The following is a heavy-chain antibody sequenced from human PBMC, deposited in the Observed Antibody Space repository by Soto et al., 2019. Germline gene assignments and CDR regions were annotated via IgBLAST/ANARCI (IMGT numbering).Heavy chain of an antibody. J-gene: IGHJ1*01. Sequence: GASVKVSCKASGYTFTSYDINWVRQATGQGLEWMGIINPSGGSTSYAQKFQGRVTMTRDTSTSTVYMELSSLRSEDTAVYYCALGRGDCPPTYWGQGTLVTVSS. D-gene: IGHD2-21*02. CDR1: GYTFTSYD. CDR2: INPSGGST. V-gene: IGHV1-46*01. CDR3: ALGRGDCPPTY.